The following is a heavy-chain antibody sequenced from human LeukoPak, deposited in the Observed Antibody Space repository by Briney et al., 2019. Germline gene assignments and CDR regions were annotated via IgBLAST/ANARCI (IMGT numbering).Heavy chain of an antibody. J-gene: IGHJ4*02. V-gene: IGHV3-30*02. CDR1: GFTFSSYG. CDR3: AKDREMATIIDY. D-gene: IGHD5-24*01. Sequence: GGSLRLSCAASGFTFSSYGMHWVRQAPGKGLEWVAFIRYDGSNKYYADSVKGRFTISRDNSKNTLYLQMNGLRAEDTAVYYCAKDREMATIIDYWGQGTLVTVSS. CDR2: IRYDGSNK.